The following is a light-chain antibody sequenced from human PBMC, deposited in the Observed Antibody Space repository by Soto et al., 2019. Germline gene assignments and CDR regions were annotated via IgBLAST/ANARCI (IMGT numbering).Light chain of an antibody. Sequence: EILMTQSPATLSVSPGERATLSCRASQSVTSNLAWYQQKPDQAPRLLIYGAYTRATGIQVRFSGSGSGTDFTLTISRLEPEDFAVYYCNQYGTSPQTFGQGTKVDIK. CDR2: GAY. CDR3: NQYGTSPQT. J-gene: IGKJ1*01. CDR1: QSVTSN. V-gene: IGKV3-15*01.